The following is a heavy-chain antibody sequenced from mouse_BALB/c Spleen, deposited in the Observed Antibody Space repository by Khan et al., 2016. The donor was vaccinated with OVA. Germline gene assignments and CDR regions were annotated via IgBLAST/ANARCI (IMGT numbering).Heavy chain of an antibody. CDR2: ISSTGSP. D-gene: IGHD2-13*01. CDR1: GYSITSDFA. V-gene: IGHV3-2*02. J-gene: IGHJ4*01. Sequence: EVQLQESGPGLVKPSQSLSLTCTVTGYSITSDFAWNWIRQFPGNKLEWMGYISSTGSPSYRPSLKSRFSITRDTSKNQFFLHLNSVTTEDTATYYFARSLYYSDSYAMDYWGQGTSVTVSS. CDR3: ARSLYYSDSYAMDY.